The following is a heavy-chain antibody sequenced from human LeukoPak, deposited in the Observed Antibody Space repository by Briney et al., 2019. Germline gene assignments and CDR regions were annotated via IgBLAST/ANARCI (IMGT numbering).Heavy chain of an antibody. D-gene: IGHD1/OR15-1a*01. Sequence: ETLSLTCSVSGGSISSYYWSWIRQSPGKGLEWIGYIYYSGSTIYNPSLKSRVTISVDTSKNQFSLKLSSVSAADTAVYYCARGGMEEHYYGLAVWGQGTTVTVSS. V-gene: IGHV4-59*01. CDR1: GGSISSYY. CDR3: ARGGMEEHYYGLAV. CDR2: IYYSGST. J-gene: IGHJ6*02.